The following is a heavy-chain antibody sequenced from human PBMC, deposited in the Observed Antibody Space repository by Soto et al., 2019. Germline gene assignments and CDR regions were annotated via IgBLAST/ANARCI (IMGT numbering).Heavy chain of an antibody. CDR3: ARTSGGDYVPYYFDY. V-gene: IGHV3-30-3*01. CDR1: GFTFSSYA. D-gene: IGHD4-17*01. CDR2: ISYDGSNK. Sequence: LRLSCAASGFTFSSYAMHWVRQAPGKGLGWVAVISYDGSNKYYADSVKGRFTISRDNSKNTLYLQMNSLRAEDTAVYYCARTSGGDYVPYYFDYWGQGTLVTVSS. J-gene: IGHJ4*02.